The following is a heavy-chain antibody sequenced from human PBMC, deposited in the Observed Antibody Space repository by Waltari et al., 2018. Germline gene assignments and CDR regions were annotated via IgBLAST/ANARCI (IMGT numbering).Heavy chain of an antibody. V-gene: IGHV3-21*01. Sequence: LVKPGGSLRLSCAASGFTFSSYSMNWVRQAPGKGLEWVSSISSSSSYIYYADSVKGRFTISRDNAKNSLYLQMNSLRAEDTAVYYCARGNGSPYDAFDIWGQGTMVTVSS. CDR3: ARGNGSPYDAFDI. D-gene: IGHD1-26*01. CDR2: ISSSSSYI. J-gene: IGHJ3*02. CDR1: GFTFSSYS.